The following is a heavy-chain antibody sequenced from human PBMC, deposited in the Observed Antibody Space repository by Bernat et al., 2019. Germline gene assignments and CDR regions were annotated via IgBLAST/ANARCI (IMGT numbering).Heavy chain of an antibody. D-gene: IGHD5-24*01. CDR1: GGTFSSYA. V-gene: IGHV1-69*04. CDR3: ARMRMGLQVRYYFDY. CDR2: IIPILGIA. Sequence: QVQLVQSGAEVKKPGSSVKVSCKASGGTFSSYAISWVRQAPGQGLEWMGRIIPILGIANYAQKFQGRVTITADKSTSTAYMELSSLRSEDTAVYYCARMRMGLQVRYYFDYWGQGTLVTVSS. J-gene: IGHJ4*02.